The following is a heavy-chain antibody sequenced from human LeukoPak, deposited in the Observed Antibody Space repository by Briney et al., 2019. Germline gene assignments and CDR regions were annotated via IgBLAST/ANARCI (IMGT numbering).Heavy chain of an antibody. CDR2: INAGNDHT. Sequence: ASVKVSCKASGFTFSGHAIHWVRQVPGQRLEWMGYINAGNDHTTYSQRFQDRVTFARDTPATTAYMDLTSLTSEDTAVYYCARGTGPGDYLIDYWGQGTLVTVSS. V-gene: IGHV1-3*01. CDR3: ARGTGPGDYLIDY. D-gene: IGHD3-10*01. CDR1: GFTFSGHA. J-gene: IGHJ4*02.